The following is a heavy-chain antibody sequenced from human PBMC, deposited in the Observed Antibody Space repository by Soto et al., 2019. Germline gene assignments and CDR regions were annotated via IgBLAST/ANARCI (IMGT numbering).Heavy chain of an antibody. CDR1: GFTFSSDT. Sequence: EVQLLESGGGLVQPGGSLRLSCAASGFTFSSDTMSWVRQAPGKGLEWVSTISGSGGSTYYADSVKGRFTISRDNSNNTLYLQMNSLRAEDTAVYYCAKDSGYGSSWYVLSDWFDPWGQGTLVTVSS. J-gene: IGHJ5*02. D-gene: IGHD6-13*01. CDR3: AKDSGYGSSWYVLSDWFDP. V-gene: IGHV3-23*01. CDR2: ISGSGGST.